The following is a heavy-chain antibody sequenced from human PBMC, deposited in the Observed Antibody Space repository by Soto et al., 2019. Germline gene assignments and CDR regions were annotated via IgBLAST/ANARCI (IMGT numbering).Heavy chain of an antibody. Sequence: PGRSLRLSWAASGCTFSNYGMHWVRQAPGKGLVWVSRTSYDGSNIDYADSVKGRFTVSRDNAKNTLYLQMNSLRADDTAVYYCARDTDGLHYWGQGTLVTVSS. CDR2: TSYDGSNI. CDR1: GCTFSNYG. CDR3: ARDTDGLHY. V-gene: IGHV3-74*01. J-gene: IGHJ4*02.